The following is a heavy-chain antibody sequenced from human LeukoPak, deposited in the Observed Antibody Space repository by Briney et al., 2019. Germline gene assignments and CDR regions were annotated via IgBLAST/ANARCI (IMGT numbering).Heavy chain of an antibody. J-gene: IGHJ5*02. Sequence: RPGGSLRLSCAASGFIFSNYALMWVRQAPGKGLEWVSSITGRGDGTFYADSVKGRFSLSRDNSKNMLYLQMYSLGAEDTAIYYCAKGAAAGLVDWFDPWGQGTLVTVSS. V-gene: IGHV3-23*01. D-gene: IGHD6-13*01. CDR3: AKGAAAGLVDWFDP. CDR2: ITGRGDGT. CDR1: GFIFSNYA.